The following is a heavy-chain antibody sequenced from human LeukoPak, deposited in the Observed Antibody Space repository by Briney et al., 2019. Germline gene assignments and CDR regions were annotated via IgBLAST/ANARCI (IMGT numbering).Heavy chain of an antibody. Sequence: GGSLRLSCAASGFTFVDYAMHWVRQAPGKGLEWVSGISWNSGSIGYADSVKGRFTISRDNAKNSLYLQMNSLRAEDMALYYCAKGIGIAVAGPLGYWGQGTLVTVSS. J-gene: IGHJ4*02. CDR2: ISWNSGSI. CDR3: AKGIGIAVAGPLGY. D-gene: IGHD6-19*01. CDR1: GFTFVDYA. V-gene: IGHV3-9*03.